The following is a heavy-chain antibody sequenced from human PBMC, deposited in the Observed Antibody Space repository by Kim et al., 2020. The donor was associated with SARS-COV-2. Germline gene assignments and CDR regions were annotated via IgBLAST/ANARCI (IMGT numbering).Heavy chain of an antibody. Sequence: ASVKVSCKASGYTFTGYYMHWVRQAPGQGLEWMGWINPNSGGTNYAQKFQGRVTMTRDTSISTAYMELSRLRSDDTAVYYCATMTTVTTHVSFWDYWGQGTLVTVSS. CDR2: INPNSGGT. CDR1: GYTFTGYY. J-gene: IGHJ4*02. CDR3: ATMTTVTTHVSFWDY. V-gene: IGHV1-2*02. D-gene: IGHD4-17*01.